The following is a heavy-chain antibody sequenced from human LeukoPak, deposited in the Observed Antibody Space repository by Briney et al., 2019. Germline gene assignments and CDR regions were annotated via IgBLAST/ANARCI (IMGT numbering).Heavy chain of an antibody. J-gene: IGHJ4*02. CDR2: IYYSGST. V-gene: IGHV4-39*07. Sequence: SETLSLTCTVSGGSISSSSYYWGWIRQPPGKGLEWIGSIYYSGSTYYNPSLKSRVTISVDTSKNQFSLKLSSVTAADTAVYYCARDIEYGGNSEPHYWGQGTLVTVSS. CDR3: ARDIEYGGNSEPHY. CDR1: GGSISSSSYY. D-gene: IGHD4-23*01.